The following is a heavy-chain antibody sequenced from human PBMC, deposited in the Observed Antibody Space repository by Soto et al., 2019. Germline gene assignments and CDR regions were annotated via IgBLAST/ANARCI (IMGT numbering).Heavy chain of an antibody. D-gene: IGHD5-12*01. CDR3: ASSVAKYDYYGMDV. Sequence: QVQLVQSGAEVKKPGSSVKVSCKASGGTFSSYAISWVRQAPGQGLELMGGIIPIFGTANYAQKFQGRVTITSDESTSTAYMELSSLRSEDTAVYCCASSVAKYDYYGMDVWGQGTTVTVSS. CDR1: GGTFSSYA. J-gene: IGHJ6*02. CDR2: IIPIFGTA. V-gene: IGHV1-69*05.